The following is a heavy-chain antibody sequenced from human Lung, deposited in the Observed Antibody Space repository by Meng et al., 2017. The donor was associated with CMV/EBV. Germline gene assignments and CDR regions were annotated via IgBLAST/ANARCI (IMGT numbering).Heavy chain of an antibody. Sequence: GGSLRLXXAASGFTFSSYAIHWVRQAPDKGLEWVAVISYDGSNKCFADSVKGRFTISIDNSKNTLNLQMNSLSAEDTAVYYCASGRGTTVRGLLNCYYGMDVWGQGXTVTVSS. D-gene: IGHD3-10*01. J-gene: IGHJ6*02. CDR1: GFTFSSYA. CDR2: ISYDGSNK. V-gene: IGHV3-30*04. CDR3: ASGRGTTVRGLLNCYYGMDV.